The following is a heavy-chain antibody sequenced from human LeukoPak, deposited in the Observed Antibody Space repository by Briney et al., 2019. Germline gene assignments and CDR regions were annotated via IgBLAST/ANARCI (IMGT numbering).Heavy chain of an antibody. CDR2: IYHSGST. V-gene: IGHV4-38-2*01. CDR1: GYSISSGYY. Sequence: KASETLSLTCAVSGYSISSGYYWGWIRQPPGKGLEWIGSIYHSGSTYYNPSLKSRVTISVDTSKNQFSLKLSSVTAADTAVYYCASIFGVVRFDYWGQGTLVTVSS. D-gene: IGHD3-3*01. CDR3: ASIFGVVRFDY. J-gene: IGHJ4*02.